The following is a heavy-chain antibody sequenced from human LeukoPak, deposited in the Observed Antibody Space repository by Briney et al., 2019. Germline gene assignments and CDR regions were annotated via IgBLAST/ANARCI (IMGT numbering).Heavy chain of an antibody. J-gene: IGHJ3*02. D-gene: IGHD2-2*01. CDR1: GFTFSSYW. CDR2: IKQDGSEK. CDR3: AREGGLGYIVVVPAALDI. Sequence: GGSLRLSCAASGFTFSSYWMSWVRQAPGKGLEWVANIKQDGSEKYHVDSVKGRFTISRDNAKNSLYLQMNSLRAEDTAVYYCAREGGLGYIVVVPAALDIWGQGTMVTVSS. V-gene: IGHV3-7*01.